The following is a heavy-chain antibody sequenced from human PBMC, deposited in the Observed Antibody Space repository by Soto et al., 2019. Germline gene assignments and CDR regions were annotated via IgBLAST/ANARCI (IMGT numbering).Heavy chain of an antibody. J-gene: IGHJ4*02. CDR2: INHSGSA. CDR3: ARGLITGSHYSGGWYYFDS. D-gene: IGHD6-19*01. Sequence: SDTLSLTCAVYGESFSGYIWTWIRQTPGKGLQWIGQINHSGSAYCNPSLKSRVTISVHTSNSQFSLELSSVTAADTAVYYCARGLITGSHYSGGWYYFDSWGQGTQVTVSS. CDR1: GESFSGYI. V-gene: IGHV4-34*01.